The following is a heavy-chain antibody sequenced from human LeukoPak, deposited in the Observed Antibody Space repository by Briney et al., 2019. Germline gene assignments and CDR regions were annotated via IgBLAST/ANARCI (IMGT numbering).Heavy chain of an antibody. CDR2: MNPSSGYT. D-gene: IGHD1-14*01. J-gene: IGHJ2*01. CDR3: ARISDHNWYFDL. V-gene: IGHV1-8*01. CDR1: GYPFTTYD. Sequence: ASVKVSCKASGYPFTTYDINWVRKATGQGLEWMGWMNPSSGYTGYSQKFQGRVTMTRNTSITTAYMELSSLRSEDTAVYYCARISDHNWYFDLWGRGALVTVSS.